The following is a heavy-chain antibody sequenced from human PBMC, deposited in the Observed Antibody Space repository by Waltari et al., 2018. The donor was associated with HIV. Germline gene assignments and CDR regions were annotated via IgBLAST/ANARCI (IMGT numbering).Heavy chain of an antibody. CDR2: IDPEDGET. Sequence: QVQLVQSRADVQKPGYSVKVTCTVSGSTLTALSMHWVRQAPGKGLAWMGGIDPEDGETSYEQKFQGRVTMTEDTSTDTAYMELSSLRSEDTAVYYCATLGCWGQGTLVTVSS. V-gene: IGHV1-24*01. CDR1: GSTLTALS. CDR3: ATLGC. J-gene: IGHJ4*02.